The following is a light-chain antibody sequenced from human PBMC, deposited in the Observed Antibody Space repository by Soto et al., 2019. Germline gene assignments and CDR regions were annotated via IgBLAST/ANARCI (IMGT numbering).Light chain of an antibody. J-gene: IGKJ5*01. CDR1: HSVSNS. CDR3: HQRYNWPRVT. Sequence: EIVFTQSPATLSLYPGERVTLSCRASHSVSNSLAWYQQKPGQPPRLLIYDVSNRATGIPARFSGSGSGTDFTLTITSLEPEDFAVYFCHQRYNWPRVTFGQGTRLEIK. V-gene: IGKV3-11*01. CDR2: DVS.